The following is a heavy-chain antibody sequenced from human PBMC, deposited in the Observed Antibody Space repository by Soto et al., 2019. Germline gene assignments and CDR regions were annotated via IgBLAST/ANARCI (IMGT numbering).Heavy chain of an antibody. V-gene: IGHV4-59*08. J-gene: IGHJ4*02. CDR2: IYYSGST. CDR3: ARRWGTTFDY. Sequence: SETLSLTCTVSGGSISSYNWSWIRQPPGKGLEWIGYIYYSGSTNYNPSLKSRVTISVDTSKNQFSLKLSSVTAADTAVYYCARRWGTTFDYRGQGTLVTVSS. CDR1: GGSISSYN. D-gene: IGHD3-16*01.